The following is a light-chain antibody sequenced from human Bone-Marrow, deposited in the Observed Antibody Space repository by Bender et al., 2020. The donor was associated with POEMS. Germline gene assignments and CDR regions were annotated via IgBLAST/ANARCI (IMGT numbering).Light chain of an antibody. CDR1: SSDVGGYNF. J-gene: IGLJ2*01. CDR2: DVS. V-gene: IGLV2-14*03. CDR3: SSYTASSTRI. Sequence: QSALTQPASVSGSPGQSITISCTGTSSDVGGYNFVSWYQQHPGKAPKLIIYDVSNRPSGISSRFSGSKSGNTASLTISGLQAEDEADYICSSYTASSTRIFGGGTKLAVL.